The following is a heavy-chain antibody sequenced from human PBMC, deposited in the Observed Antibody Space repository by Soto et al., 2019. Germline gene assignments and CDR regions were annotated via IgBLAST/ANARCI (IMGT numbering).Heavy chain of an antibody. CDR2: INHSGRV. D-gene: IGHD3-22*01. Sequence: SETLSLTCAVYGGSFSGHSWTWIRQSPGKGLEWIGDINHSGRVNYSPSLKSRVTISLDTSKSQFSLTLSAVTAADTAMYYCSTRAYDTNGYYRFDPWGQGTLVTVSS. CDR3: STRAYDTNGYYRFDP. V-gene: IGHV4-34*01. CDR1: GGSFSGHS. J-gene: IGHJ5*01.